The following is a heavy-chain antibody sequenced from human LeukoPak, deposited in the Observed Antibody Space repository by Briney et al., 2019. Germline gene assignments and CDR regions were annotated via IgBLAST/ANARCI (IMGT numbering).Heavy chain of an antibody. CDR1: GGSISSYY. CDR2: IYYSGST. D-gene: IGHD4-17*01. Sequence: PSETLSLTCTVPGGSISSYYWSWIRQPPGKGLEWIGYIYYSGSTNYNPSLKSRVTMSVDTSKNQFSLKLSPVTAADTAVYYCARDPGESALDYGDCDSWGQGTLVTVSS. V-gene: IGHV4-59*12. CDR3: ARDPGESALDYGDCDS. J-gene: IGHJ5*02.